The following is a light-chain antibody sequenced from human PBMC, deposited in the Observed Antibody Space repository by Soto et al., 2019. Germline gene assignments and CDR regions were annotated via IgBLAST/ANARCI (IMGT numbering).Light chain of an antibody. CDR1: SSDVGNYNL. J-gene: IGLJ1*01. V-gene: IGLV2-23*02. Sequence: QSALTQPASVSGSPGQSLTISCTGSSSDVGNYNLVSWYQQSPGKAPKIKIYEVSKRPSGVSNRFSGSKSGNTASLTISGLQAEDEADYYCCSYAGSSTYVFGTGTKLTVL. CDR3: CSYAGSSTYV. CDR2: EVS.